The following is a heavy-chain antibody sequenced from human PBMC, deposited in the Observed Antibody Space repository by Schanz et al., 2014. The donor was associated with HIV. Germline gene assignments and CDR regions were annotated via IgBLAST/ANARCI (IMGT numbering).Heavy chain of an antibody. J-gene: IGHJ6*02. D-gene: IGHD3-10*01. CDR2: IKSKAYGGTP. CDR1: GFTFSDYP. Sequence: EVQLVESGGGLVKPGRSLRLSCTTSGFTFSDYPVSWLRQAPGKGLEWVGFIKSKAYGGTPEYAASVKGRFTISRDDSKSIAYLQLNSLRVEDTAIYYCTRVITRWFGEARXXSDVWGQGTTVIVSS. CDR3: TRVITRWFGEARXXSDV. V-gene: IGHV3-49*05.